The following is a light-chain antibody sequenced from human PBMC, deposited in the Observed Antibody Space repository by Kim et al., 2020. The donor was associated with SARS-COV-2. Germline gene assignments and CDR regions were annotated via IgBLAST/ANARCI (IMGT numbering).Light chain of an antibody. CDR2: EDN. J-gene: IGLJ2*01. V-gene: IGLV3-1*01. CDR1: ELGDAY. Sequence: SYELTQPPSVSVAPGQTANITCSGDELGDAYTCWYQQKPGQSPVLVIYEDNKRPSGIPERFSGSNSGTTSTLTISGTQSMDEADYYCQAWDTSTAFVLFGGWTQLTF. CDR3: QAWDTSTAFVL.